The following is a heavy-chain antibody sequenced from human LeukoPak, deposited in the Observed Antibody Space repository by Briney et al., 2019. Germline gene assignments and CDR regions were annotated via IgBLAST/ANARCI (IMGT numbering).Heavy chain of an antibody. J-gene: IGHJ4*02. CDR3: AREGGFYRPLDY. V-gene: IGHV4-4*02. D-gene: IGHD3-3*01. Sequence: SVTLSLTCAVSGDSISSSHWWSWVRQPPGKGLEWIGEVHLDGRTNYNPSLESRLTMSVDVSENQVSLKLTSVTAADTAVYYCAREGGFYRPLDYSGQGTLVTVSS. CDR1: GDSISSSHW. CDR2: VHLDGRT.